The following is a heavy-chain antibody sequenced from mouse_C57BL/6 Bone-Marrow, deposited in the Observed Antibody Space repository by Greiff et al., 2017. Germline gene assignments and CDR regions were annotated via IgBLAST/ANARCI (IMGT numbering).Heavy chain of an antibody. Sequence: QVQLQQPGAELVKPGASVKLSCKASGYTFTSYWMHWVKQRPGQGLEWIGYINPSSGYTKYNQKFKDKATLTADKSSSTAYMQLSSLTYEDSAVYYCAPYYTWFAYWGQGTLVTVSA. D-gene: IGHD2-12*01. CDR1: GYTFTSYW. CDR3: APYYTWFAY. J-gene: IGHJ3*01. CDR2: INPSSGYT. V-gene: IGHV1-7*01.